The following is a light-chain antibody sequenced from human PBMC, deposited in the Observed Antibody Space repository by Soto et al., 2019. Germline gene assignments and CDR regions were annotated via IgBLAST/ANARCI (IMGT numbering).Light chain of an antibody. CDR3: QHPNNWPRT. CDR2: GAS. Sequence: EIVMTQSPATLSVSPGERATLSCRASQSVSSNLAWYQQKPGQAPRLLIYGASTRATGIPARFSGSGSGTEFTLTLSSLQSEDFAVYYCQHPNNWPRTFGQGTKVEI. CDR1: QSVSSN. J-gene: IGKJ1*01. V-gene: IGKV3-15*01.